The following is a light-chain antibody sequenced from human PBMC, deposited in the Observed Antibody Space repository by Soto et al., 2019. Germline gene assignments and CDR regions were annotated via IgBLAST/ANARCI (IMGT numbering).Light chain of an antibody. CDR2: RAY. CDR3: QQYGSSPPTLT. Sequence: EIVLTQSPGTLSLSPGERATLSCRASQSVNSNYLAWYQQKPCQAPRLLIYRAYRRATGIPDKSSGSGSATDFTLTISRLEPEDFAVYYCQQYGSSPPTLTFGGGTKVEIK. J-gene: IGKJ4*01. V-gene: IGKV3-20*01. CDR1: QSVNSNY.